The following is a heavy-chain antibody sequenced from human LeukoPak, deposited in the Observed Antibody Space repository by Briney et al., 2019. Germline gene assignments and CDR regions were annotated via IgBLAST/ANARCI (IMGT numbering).Heavy chain of an antibody. CDR1: GFTFSSYG. CDR3: ARAVAGMNDLGN. CDR2: IWYDGSNK. Sequence: GGSLRPSCAASGFTFSSYGMHWVRQAPGKGLEWVAVIWYDGSNKYYADSVKGRFTISRDNSKNTLYLQMNSLRAEDTAVYYCARAVAGMNDLGNWGQGTLVTVSS. D-gene: IGHD6-19*01. V-gene: IGHV3-33*08. J-gene: IGHJ4*02.